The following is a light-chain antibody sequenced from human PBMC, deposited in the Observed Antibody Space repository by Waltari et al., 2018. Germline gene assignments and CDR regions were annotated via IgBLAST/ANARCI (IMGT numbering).Light chain of an antibody. Sequence: SSELTQDPAVSVALGQTVRTTCQGDSPRTSYGRWYQQKPGQAPILIVYGRNNRPSGIPDRFSGSSSGNTASLTIAGAQAEDEAVYYYNSRDNSINHRVFGGGTKLTVL. V-gene: IGLV3-19*01. CDR3: NSRDNSINHRV. J-gene: IGLJ2*01. CDR2: GRN. CDR1: SPRTSY.